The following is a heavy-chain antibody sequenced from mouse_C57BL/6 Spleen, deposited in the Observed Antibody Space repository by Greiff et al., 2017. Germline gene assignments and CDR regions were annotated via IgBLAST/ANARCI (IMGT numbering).Heavy chain of an antibody. CDR3: ARGGYYPYAMDY. J-gene: IGHJ4*01. CDR1: GYTFTSYW. V-gene: IGHV1-64*01. Sequence: QVQLKQPGAELVKPGASVKLSCKASGYTFTSYWMHWVKQRPGQGLEWIGMIHPNSGSTNYNEKFKSKATLTVDKSSSTAYMQLSSLTSEDSAVYYCARGGYYPYAMDYWGQGTSVTVSS. D-gene: IGHD2-3*01. CDR2: IHPNSGST.